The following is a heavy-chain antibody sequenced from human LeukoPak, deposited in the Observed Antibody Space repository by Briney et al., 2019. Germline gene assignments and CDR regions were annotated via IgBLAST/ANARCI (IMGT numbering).Heavy chain of an antibody. Sequence: ASVKVSCKASGYTFTSYGISWVRQAPGQGLEWMGWISAYNGNTNYAQKLQGRVTMTTDTSTSTAYMELRSLRSDDTAVYYCARDRESYYYGSGSLYWYFDLWGRGTLVTVSS. V-gene: IGHV1-18*04. CDR2: ISAYNGNT. CDR1: GYTFTSYG. CDR3: ARDRESYYYGSGSLYWYFDL. J-gene: IGHJ2*01. D-gene: IGHD3-10*01.